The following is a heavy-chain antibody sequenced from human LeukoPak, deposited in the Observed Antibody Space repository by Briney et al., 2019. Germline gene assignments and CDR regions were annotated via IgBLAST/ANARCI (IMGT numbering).Heavy chain of an antibody. V-gene: IGHV3-23*01. J-gene: IGHJ4*02. CDR2: ISGSGGST. Sequence: GGSLRLSCAASGFTFSSYGMSWVRQAPGKGLEWVSAISGSGGSTYYADSVKGRFTISRDNSKNTLYLQMNSLRAEDTAVYYCAKVRLRYFDWPRHFDYWGQGTLVTVSS. D-gene: IGHD3-9*01. CDR3: AKVRLRYFDWPRHFDY. CDR1: GFTFSSYG.